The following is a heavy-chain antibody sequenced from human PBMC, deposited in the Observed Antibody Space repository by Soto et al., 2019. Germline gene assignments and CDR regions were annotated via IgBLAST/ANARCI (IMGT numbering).Heavy chain of an antibody. Sequence: EVQLVESGGGLVQPGRSLRLSCAASGFTFDDYAMHWVRQAPGKGLEWVSGISWNSGSIGYADSVKGRFTISRDNAKNSLYLQMNSLRAEDTALYCCAKGRGYGEGDDAFDIWGQGTMVTVSS. J-gene: IGHJ3*02. CDR2: ISWNSGSI. CDR1: GFTFDDYA. V-gene: IGHV3-9*01. CDR3: AKGRGYGEGDDAFDI. D-gene: IGHD4-17*01.